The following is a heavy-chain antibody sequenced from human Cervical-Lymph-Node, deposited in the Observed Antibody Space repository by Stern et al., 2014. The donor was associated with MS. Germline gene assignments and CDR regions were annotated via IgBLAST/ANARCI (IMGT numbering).Heavy chain of an antibody. CDR3: ARKALPGYFDY. D-gene: IGHD2-8*02. CDR2: VDWDGEK. Sequence: QVTLKESGPALVKPTQTLTLTCTFSGFSLNTRETCVSWIRQPPGKALEWLARVDWDGEKYYSTSLKTRLTISTDTSKNQVVLTMANMDPVDTATYYCARKALPGYFDYWGQGVLVTVSS. V-gene: IGHV2-70*15. J-gene: IGHJ4*02. CDR1: GFSLNTRETC.